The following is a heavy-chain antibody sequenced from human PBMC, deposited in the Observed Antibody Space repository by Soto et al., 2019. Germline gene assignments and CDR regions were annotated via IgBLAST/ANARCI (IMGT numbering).Heavy chain of an antibody. D-gene: IGHD6-19*01. Sequence: QVQLQQWGAGLLKPSETLSLTCAVYGGSFSGYYWSWIRQPPGKGLEWIGEINHSGSTNYNPSLKSRVTISVDTSKNQFSLKLSSVTAADTAVYYWARGSGWQKGEDFDYWGQGTLVTVSS. CDR3: ARGSGWQKGEDFDY. CDR1: GGSFSGYY. CDR2: INHSGST. J-gene: IGHJ4*02. V-gene: IGHV4-34*01.